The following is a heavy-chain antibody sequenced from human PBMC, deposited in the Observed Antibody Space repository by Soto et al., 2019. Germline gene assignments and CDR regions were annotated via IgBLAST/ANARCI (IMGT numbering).Heavy chain of an antibody. Sequence: VQLVQSGAEVKKPGSSVKVSCKASGGTFSSYTITWVRQAPGQGLEWMGRIIPSLGITNYAQKFQGRVTITANKSTSTAYMELRNLRSEDTAVYYCATEVVTALLDDYWGQGTLVTVSA. CDR3: ATEVVTALLDDY. CDR1: GGTFSSYT. D-gene: IGHD2-21*02. J-gene: IGHJ4*02. CDR2: IIPSLGIT. V-gene: IGHV1-69*08.